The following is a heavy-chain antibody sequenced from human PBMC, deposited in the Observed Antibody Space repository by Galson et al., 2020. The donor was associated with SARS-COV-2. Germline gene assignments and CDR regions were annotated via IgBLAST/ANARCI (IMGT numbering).Heavy chain of an antibody. V-gene: IGHV3-13*01. CDR2: AGSVGDT. J-gene: IGHJ3*02. CDR1: GFTFSDYD. D-gene: IGHD1-26*01. CDR3: TRGQVGNAFDI. Sequence: GESLRLSCDASGFTFSDYDMHWVRQASGKSLESVSLAGSVGDTYYLGSVKGRFIISRDNAKSSLYLQMNSLTAGDTAIYYCTRGQVGNAFDIWGQGTLVT.